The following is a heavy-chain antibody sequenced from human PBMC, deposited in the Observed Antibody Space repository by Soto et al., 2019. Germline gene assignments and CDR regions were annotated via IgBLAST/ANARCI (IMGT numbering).Heavy chain of an antibody. Sequence: VQLVESGGGFVQPGGSLRLSCAASGFTFNGYSIHWVRQAPGKGLEWLSYITGSSSLIYYADSVRGRFTVSRDNAKNSVYLQMNSLRDEDTAFYYCARGGGGDILTGYYNSYYYYGMDVWGQGTTVTVSS. CDR2: ITGSSSLI. V-gene: IGHV3-48*02. CDR3: ARGGGGDILTGYYNSYYYYGMDV. CDR1: GFTFNGYS. J-gene: IGHJ6*02. D-gene: IGHD3-9*01.